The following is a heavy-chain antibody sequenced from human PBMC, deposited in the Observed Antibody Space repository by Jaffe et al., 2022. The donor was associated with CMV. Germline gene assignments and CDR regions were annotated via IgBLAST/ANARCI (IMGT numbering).Heavy chain of an antibody. J-gene: IGHJ6*04. Sequence: QVQLLQSGAEVKKPGASVKVSCKTSGYTFNNYYVHWVRQAPGQGLEWMGLINPNDGRTTYAQKFQGSLTVTRDMSTTTVYMELTGLSGEDTAVYYCARATRFLQYFETWGKGTTVTVSS. CDR2: INPNDGRT. V-gene: IGHV1-46*02. D-gene: IGHD3-3*01. CDR1: GYTFNNYY. CDR3: ARATRFLQYFET.